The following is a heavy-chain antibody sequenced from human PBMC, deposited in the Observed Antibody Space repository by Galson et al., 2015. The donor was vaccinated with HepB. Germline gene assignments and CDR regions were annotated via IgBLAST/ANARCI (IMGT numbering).Heavy chain of an antibody. J-gene: IGHJ4*02. D-gene: IGHD3-22*01. CDR1: GFTFSSYG. Sequence: SLRLSCAASGFTFSSYGMHWVRQAPGKGLEWVAVISYDGSNKYYADSVKGRFTISRDNSKNTLYLQMNSLRAEDTAVYYCAKGEHYYDSSGYSPDYWGQGTLVTVSS. V-gene: IGHV3-30*18. CDR2: ISYDGSNK. CDR3: AKGEHYYDSSGYSPDY.